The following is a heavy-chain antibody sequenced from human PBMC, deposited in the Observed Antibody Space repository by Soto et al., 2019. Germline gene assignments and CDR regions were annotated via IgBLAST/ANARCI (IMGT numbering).Heavy chain of an antibody. J-gene: IGHJ3*02. Sequence: QVQLQESGPGLVKPSETLSLTCTVSGGSIRSYYWSWIRQPPGKGLEWIGYIYYSGSTNYNPSLKSRVTISVDTSTNQFSLKLSSVTAADTAVYYCARDYSREAGPHACDIWGQGTMVTFSS. CDR3: ARDYSREAGPHACDI. D-gene: IGHD2-15*01. CDR2: IYYSGST. CDR1: GGSIRSYY. V-gene: IGHV4-59*01.